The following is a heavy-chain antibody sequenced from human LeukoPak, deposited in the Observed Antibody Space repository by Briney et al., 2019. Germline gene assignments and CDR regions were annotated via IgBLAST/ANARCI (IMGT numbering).Heavy chain of an antibody. CDR1: GGSISSYH. J-gene: IGHJ3*02. CDR2: IYTSGST. D-gene: IGHD3-10*01. CDR3: ARDLPRNRITMVRDDAFDI. V-gene: IGHV4-4*07. Sequence: ETLSLTCTVSGGSISSYHWSWIRQPAGKGLEWIGRIYTSGSTNYNPSLKSRVTMSVDTSKNQFSLKLSSVTAADTAVYYCARDLPRNRITMVRDDAFDIWGQGTMVTVSS.